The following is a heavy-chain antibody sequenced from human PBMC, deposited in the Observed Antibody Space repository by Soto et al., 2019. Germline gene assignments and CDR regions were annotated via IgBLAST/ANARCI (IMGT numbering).Heavy chain of an antibody. J-gene: IGHJ3*01. D-gene: IGHD5-18*01. Sequence: EVQLVESGGGLVQPGRSLKLSCAASGFNFNDYAMHWVRQGPGKGLEWVSSIIWNSENFAYAASVKGRSTISRDNAKNSLYLQMSSMRPEYTAFYCCAKGMKWIPFWSVGAYDAWGPGTMVTVS. CDR1: GFNFNDYA. CDR3: AKGMKWIPFWSVGAYDA. CDR2: IIWNSENF. V-gene: IGHV3-9*01.